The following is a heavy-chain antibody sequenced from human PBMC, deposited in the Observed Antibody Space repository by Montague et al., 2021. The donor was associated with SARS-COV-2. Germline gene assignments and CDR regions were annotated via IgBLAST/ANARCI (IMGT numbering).Heavy chain of an antibody. Sequence: SETLFLTCIFSGYSLSNSYYYWDWIRQPPGKGLEWIGTIYYSGSIYYNPSLKSRLTISLDTSRNQFSLRLTSMTAADTAVYYCARHLRACRWAWGNSRNPPGGQGTLVPVSS. CDR1: GYSLSNSYYY. D-gene: IGHD3-16*01. V-gene: IGHV4-39*01. CDR3: ARHLRACRWAWGNSRNPP. J-gene: IGHJ5*02. CDR2: IYYSGSI.